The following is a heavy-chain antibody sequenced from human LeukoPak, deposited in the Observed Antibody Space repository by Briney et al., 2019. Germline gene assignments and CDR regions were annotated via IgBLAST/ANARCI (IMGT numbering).Heavy chain of an antibody. Sequence: GGSLRLSCAASGFTLSSSWMHWVRQVPGAGLVWVARMNEDGRRTDVAGSVRGRFTISRDIAKNTLFLQMNSLRVEDTAVYHCVRDFGGEDDFWGQGTLVAVSS. V-gene: IGHV3-74*01. CDR2: MNEDGRRT. CDR3: VRDFGGEDDF. J-gene: IGHJ4*02. D-gene: IGHD2-15*01. CDR1: GFTLSSSW.